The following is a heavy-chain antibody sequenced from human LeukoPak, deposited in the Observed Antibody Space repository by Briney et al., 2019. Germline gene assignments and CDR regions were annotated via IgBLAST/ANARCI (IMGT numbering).Heavy chain of an antibody. CDR1: GYTFTDFH. CDR3: ASLANIVVVTADPIDS. Sequence: ASVKVSFQASGYTFTDFHIHWVRQAPGQGLEWMGWINPDSGGTDYAQNFQGKVTMTRDTSISRAYMEVSRLRSDDTAVYYCASLANIVVVTADPIDSWGQGTLVTVSS. J-gene: IGHJ4*02. CDR2: INPDSGGT. D-gene: IGHD2-21*02. V-gene: IGHV1-2*02.